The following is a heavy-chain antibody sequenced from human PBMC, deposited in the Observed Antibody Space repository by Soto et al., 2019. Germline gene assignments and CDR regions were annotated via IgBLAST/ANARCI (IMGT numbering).Heavy chain of an antibody. Sequence: GGSLRLSCAASGFTFSSYGMHWVRQAPGKGLEWVAVIWYDGSNKYYADSVKGRFTISRDNSKNTLYLQMNSLRAEDTAVYYCARDRRWELGAFDIWGQGTMVTVS. CDR3: ARDRRWELGAFDI. V-gene: IGHV3-33*01. D-gene: IGHD1-26*01. CDR2: IWYDGSNK. CDR1: GFTFSSYG. J-gene: IGHJ3*02.